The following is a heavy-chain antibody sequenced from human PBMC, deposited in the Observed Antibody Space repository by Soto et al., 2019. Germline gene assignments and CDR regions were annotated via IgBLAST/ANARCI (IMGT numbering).Heavy chain of an antibody. V-gene: IGHV3-23*01. CDR3: AKENGYSSSWFEFDY. D-gene: IGHD6-13*01. Sequence: GGSLRLSCAASGFTFSSYAMSWVRQAPGKGLEWVSAISGSGGSTYYADSVRGRFTISRDNSKNTLYLQMNSLRAEDTAVYYCAKENGYSSSWFEFDYWGQGTLVTVSS. CDR1: GFTFSSYA. J-gene: IGHJ4*02. CDR2: ISGSGGST.